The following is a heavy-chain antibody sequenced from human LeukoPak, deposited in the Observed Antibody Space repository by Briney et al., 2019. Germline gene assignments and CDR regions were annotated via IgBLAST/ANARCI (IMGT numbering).Heavy chain of an antibody. J-gene: IGHJ4*02. CDR2: ISGSGGRT. D-gene: IGHD1-26*01. Sequence: PGGSLRLSCAASGFTFSSYAMSWVRQAPGKGLEWVSAISGSGGRTYYADSVKGRFTISRDNSKNTLYLQMNSLRAEDTAVYYCAKAFAYSGSPGSLVFDYWGQGTLVTVSS. CDR3: AKAFAYSGSPGSLVFDY. CDR1: GFTFSSYA. V-gene: IGHV3-23*01.